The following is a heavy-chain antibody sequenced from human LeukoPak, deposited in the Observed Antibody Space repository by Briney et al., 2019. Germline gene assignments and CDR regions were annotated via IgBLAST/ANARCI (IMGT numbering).Heavy chain of an antibody. J-gene: IGHJ3*01. Sequence: GSLSLSREASGFTLDEDGMSWVPRGPREGRGRVSGISWNGGTTGYADSVKGRFTISRDNAKDSLYVQMDSLRGEDTALYQCVRDRTMVRGVMGDAFDVWGQGTMVTVSS. CDR2: ISWNGGTT. D-gene: IGHD3-10*01. CDR1: GFTLDEDG. CDR3: VRDRTMVRGVMGDAFDV. V-gene: IGHV3-20*01.